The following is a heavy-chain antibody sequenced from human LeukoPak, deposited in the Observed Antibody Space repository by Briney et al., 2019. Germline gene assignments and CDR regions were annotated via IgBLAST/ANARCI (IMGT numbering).Heavy chain of an antibody. Sequence: AGGSLRLXCAASGFTYSSYSMNWVRLAPGKGLESVSSISSSSSYIYYADSVKGRFTISRDNAKNSLYLQMNSLRAEDTAVYYCARARERGYYHRDAFDIWGQGTMVTVSS. D-gene: IGHD3-22*01. J-gene: IGHJ3*02. CDR1: GFTYSSYS. CDR3: ARARERGYYHRDAFDI. V-gene: IGHV3-21*04. CDR2: ISSSSSYI.